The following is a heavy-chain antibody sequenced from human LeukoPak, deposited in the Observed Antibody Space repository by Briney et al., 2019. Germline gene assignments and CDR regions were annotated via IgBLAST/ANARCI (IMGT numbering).Heavy chain of an antibody. D-gene: IGHD6-19*01. V-gene: IGHV1-3*01. CDR2: INAGNGNT. CDR1: GYTFTSYA. J-gene: IGHJ4*02. Sequence: APVKVSCKASGYTFTSYAMHWVRQAPGQRLEWMGWINAGNGNTKYSQKFQGRVTITRDTSASTAYMELSSLRSEDTAVYYCARDVGQWLVLGYWGQGTLVTISS. CDR3: ARDVGQWLVLGY.